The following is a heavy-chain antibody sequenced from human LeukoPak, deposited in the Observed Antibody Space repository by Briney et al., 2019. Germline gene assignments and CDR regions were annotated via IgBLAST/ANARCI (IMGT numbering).Heavy chain of an antibody. CDR1: GGSISSHF. V-gene: IGHV4-59*11. D-gene: IGHD1-26*01. J-gene: IGHJ4*02. CDR3: ARDGYSGSSLFDY. Sequence: SETLSLTCTVSGGSISSHFWSWIRQPPGKGLEWIGYIHYSGSTNYNPSLQSRVTISVGTSKSQFSLRLSSVTAADTAVYYCARDGYSGSSLFDYWGQGTLVTVS. CDR2: IHYSGST.